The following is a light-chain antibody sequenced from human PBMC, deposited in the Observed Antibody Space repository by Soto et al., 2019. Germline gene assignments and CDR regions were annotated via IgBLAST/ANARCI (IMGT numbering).Light chain of an antibody. Sequence: EIVLTQSPGTLSLSPGERATLSCRASQSISSSFFAWYQQRPGQAPRLLIFGASYTANGIPDMFSGSGSGTDFTLTISRLEPEDFAVYYCQQYSSSPPEFTFGPGTKVDSK. CDR1: QSISSSF. CDR2: GAS. V-gene: IGKV3-20*01. J-gene: IGKJ3*01. CDR3: QQYSSSPPEFT.